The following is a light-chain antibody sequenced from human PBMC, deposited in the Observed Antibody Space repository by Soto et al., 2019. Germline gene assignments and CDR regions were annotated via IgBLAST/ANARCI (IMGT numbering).Light chain of an antibody. CDR1: QSVSSTY. Sequence: EIVLTQSPGTLSLSPGERATLSCRASQSVSSTYLAWYQQKPGQAPRLLIYGASSRETGIPGTFSGSGSGTDFTLTISRLEPEDFAVYYCQQYDSSPYTFGQGTKLEIK. J-gene: IGKJ2*01. CDR3: QQYDSSPYT. CDR2: GAS. V-gene: IGKV3-20*01.